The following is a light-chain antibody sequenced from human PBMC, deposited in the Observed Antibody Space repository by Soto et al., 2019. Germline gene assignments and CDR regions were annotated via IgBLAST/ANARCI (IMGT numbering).Light chain of an antibody. CDR3: SSYAGSNNRYV. CDR2: EVS. J-gene: IGLJ1*01. V-gene: IGLV2-8*01. Sequence: QSVLTQPPSASGSPGQSVTISCTGTSSDVGGYNFVSWYQQHPGKAPKLIIYEVSKRPSGVPDRFSGSKSGNTASLTVSGLQAEDEADYSCSSYAGSNNRYVFGTGTKLTVL. CDR1: SSDVGGYNF.